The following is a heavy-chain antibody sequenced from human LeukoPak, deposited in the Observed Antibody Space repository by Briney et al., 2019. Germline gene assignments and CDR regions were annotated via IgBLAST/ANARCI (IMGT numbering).Heavy chain of an antibody. CDR2: IYYSGST. D-gene: IGHD3-3*01. J-gene: IGHJ4*02. V-gene: IGHV4-39*01. Sequence: PSETPSLTCTVSGGSISSSSYYWGWIRQPPGKGLEWIGSIYYSGSTYYNPSLKSRVTISVDTSKNQFSLKLSSVTAADTAVYYCARQYYDFWSGGGITLDYWGQGTLVTVSS. CDR3: ARQYYDFWSGGGITLDY. CDR1: GGSISSSSYY.